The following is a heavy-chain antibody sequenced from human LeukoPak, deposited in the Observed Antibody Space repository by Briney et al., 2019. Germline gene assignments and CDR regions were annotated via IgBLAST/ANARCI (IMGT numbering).Heavy chain of an antibody. V-gene: IGHV4-4*02. CDR3: ASSDKYYYDSSGYATYNWFDP. CDR1: GGSISSSNW. J-gene: IGHJ5*02. Sequence: SETLSLTCAVSGGSISSSNWWSWVRQPPGKGLEWIGEIYHSGSTNYNPSLKSRVTISVDKSKNQFSLKLSSVTAADTAVYYCASSDKYYYDSSGYATYNWFDPWGQGTLVTVSS. D-gene: IGHD3-22*01. CDR2: IYHSGST.